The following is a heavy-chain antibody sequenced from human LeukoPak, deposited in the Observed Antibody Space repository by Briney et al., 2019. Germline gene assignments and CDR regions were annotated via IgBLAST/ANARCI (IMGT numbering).Heavy chain of an antibody. Sequence: SETLSLTCTVSGGSISSYYWSWIRQPPGKGLEWIGYIYYSGSTNYNPSLKSRVTISVDTSKNQFSLKLSSVTAADTAVYYCARDGYGYNYMDVWGKGTTVTVSS. CDR1: GGSISSYY. CDR2: IYYSGST. V-gene: IGHV4-59*01. J-gene: IGHJ6*03. D-gene: IGHD5-12*01. CDR3: ARDGYGYNYMDV.